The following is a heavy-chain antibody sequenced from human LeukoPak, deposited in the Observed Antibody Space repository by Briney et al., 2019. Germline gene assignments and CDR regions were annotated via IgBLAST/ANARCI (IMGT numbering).Heavy chain of an antibody. V-gene: IGHV1-2*02. D-gene: IGHD3-22*01. CDR2: VNPNSGGT. CDR3: ARGYYYDSSGYFFDY. Sequence: ASVTVSCKASGYTFTGYYMHWVRQAPGQGLEWMGWVNPNSGGTNYAQKFQGRVTMTRDTSISTAYMELSRLRSDDTAVYYCARGYYYDSSGYFFDYWGQGTLVTVSS. J-gene: IGHJ4*02. CDR1: GYTFTGYY.